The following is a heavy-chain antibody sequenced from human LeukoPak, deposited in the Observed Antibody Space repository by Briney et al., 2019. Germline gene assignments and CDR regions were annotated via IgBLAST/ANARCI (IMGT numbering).Heavy chain of an antibody. V-gene: IGHV1-46*01. Sequence: ASVKVSCKASGYTFTSYYMHWVRQAPGQGLEWLGIINPSGGSTSYAQKFQGRVTMTRDTSTSTVYMELSSLRSEDTAVYYCASHRDSSSWSSYFDYWGQGTLVTVSS. D-gene: IGHD6-13*01. CDR1: GYTFTSYY. CDR2: INPSGGST. CDR3: ASHRDSSSWSSYFDY. J-gene: IGHJ4*02.